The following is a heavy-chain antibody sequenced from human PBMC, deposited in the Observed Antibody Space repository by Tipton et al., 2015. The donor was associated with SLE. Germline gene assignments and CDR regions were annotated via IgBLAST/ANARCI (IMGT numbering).Heavy chain of an antibody. CDR1: GFTFSGSA. CDR2: IRSKANSYAT. J-gene: IGHJ4*02. D-gene: IGHD1-26*01. V-gene: IGHV3-73*01. Sequence: SLRLSCAASGFTFSGSAMHWVRQASGKGLEWVGRIRSKANSYATAYAASVKGRFTISRDDSKNTAYLQMNSLKTEDTAVYYCTRLVASWDSEGVNWGQGTLVTVSS. CDR3: TRLVASWDSEGVN.